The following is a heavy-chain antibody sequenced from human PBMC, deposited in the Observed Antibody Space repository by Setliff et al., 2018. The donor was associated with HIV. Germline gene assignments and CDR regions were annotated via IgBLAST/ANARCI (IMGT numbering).Heavy chain of an antibody. CDR2: INYNGEST. Sequence: GGSLRLSCAASGFTFDDYGFNWVRQAPGKGLEWVSGINYNGESTGYADSVKGRFTISRDNSKNTMFLQMNNLRAEDTAFYYCAKDYTPTFWEYNWFDLWGQGTLVTVSS. CDR1: GFTFDDYG. V-gene: IGHV3-20*04. CDR3: AKDYTPTFWEYNWFDL. J-gene: IGHJ5*02. D-gene: IGHD3-3*01.